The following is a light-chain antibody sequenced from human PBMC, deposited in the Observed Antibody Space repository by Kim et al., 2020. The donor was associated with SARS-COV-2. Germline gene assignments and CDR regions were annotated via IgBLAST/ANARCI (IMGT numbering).Light chain of an antibody. Sequence: LIATRGDRVTITCQARQDIKNYLAWYQQIPGRAPKLLIYAASTLQSGVTARFSGSGSGTDFTLTISALQPEDFGDYHCQQFNSPYTFGQGTKLEI. J-gene: IGKJ2*01. V-gene: IGKV1-9*01. CDR1: QDIKNY. CDR2: AAS. CDR3: QQFNSPYT.